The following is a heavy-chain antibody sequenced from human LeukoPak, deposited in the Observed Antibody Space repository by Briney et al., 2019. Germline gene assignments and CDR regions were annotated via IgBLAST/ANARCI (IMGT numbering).Heavy chain of an antibody. CDR1: GGSFSIGSDY. CDR2: IYTSGST. Sequence: SETLSLTCTVSGGSFSIGSDYWSWIRQPAGKGLEWIGRIYTSGSTNYNPSLKSRANISLDTSKNQSSLKLSSVTAADTAVYYCAANSADYNTLGSSYKVWGQGTLVTVSS. V-gene: IGHV4-61*02. CDR3: AANSADYNTLGSSYKV. D-gene: IGHD3-10*01. J-gene: IGHJ4*02.